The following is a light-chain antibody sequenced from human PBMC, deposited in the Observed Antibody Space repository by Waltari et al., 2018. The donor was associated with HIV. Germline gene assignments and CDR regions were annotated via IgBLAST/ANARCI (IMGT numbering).Light chain of an antibody. Sequence: QSALTQPASMSGSPGQSITISCTASSLDIGLYDFISWYKHLPNTAPQLIIYGVNPRPPGVSSRFSASKSADRASLTISGLQPEDEADYYCTSHTLTHILLFGGGTRLTVL. CDR1: SLDIGLYDF. CDR3: TSHTLTHILL. V-gene: IGLV2-14*01. J-gene: IGLJ3*02. CDR2: GVN.